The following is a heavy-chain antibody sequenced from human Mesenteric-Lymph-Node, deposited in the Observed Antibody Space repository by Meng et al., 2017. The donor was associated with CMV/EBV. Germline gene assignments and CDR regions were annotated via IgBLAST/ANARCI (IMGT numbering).Heavy chain of an antibody. CDR2: IDHTGNG. Sequence: GSLRLSCAIYTGPLSGYYWGWIRQPPGKGLEWIGEIDHTGNGNYNPSLRSRVSISIDTSNSELSLKVRSVTAADTAVYYCARGWTSGVAASGTQFDYWGQGTLVTVSS. V-gene: IGHV4-34*01. CDR3: ARGWTSGVAASGTQFDY. D-gene: IGHD6-13*01. J-gene: IGHJ4*02. CDR1: TGPLSGYY.